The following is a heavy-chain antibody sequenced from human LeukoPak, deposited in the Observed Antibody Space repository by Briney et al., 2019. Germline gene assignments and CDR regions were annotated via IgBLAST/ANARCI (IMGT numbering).Heavy chain of an antibody. V-gene: IGHV1-46*01. Sequence: ASVKVSCKASGYTFINYYLYWVRQAPGQGLEWMGIINSNGGSTNYAQKFQGRVTMTRDTSTSTVYMELSSLRSEDTAVYYCARGPFVKSPIDHWGQGTLVTVSS. CDR2: INSNGGST. CDR1: GYTFINYY. J-gene: IGHJ4*02. CDR3: ARGPFVKSPIDH.